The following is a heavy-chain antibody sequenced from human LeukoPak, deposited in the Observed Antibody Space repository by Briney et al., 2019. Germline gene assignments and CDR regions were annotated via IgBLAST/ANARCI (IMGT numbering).Heavy chain of an antibody. CDR3: ARHGNGAFDI. CDR2: IYYSGST. D-gene: IGHD1-1*01. CDR1: GGSISSYY. V-gene: IGHV4-59*08. J-gene: IGHJ3*02. Sequence: SETLSLTCTVSGGSISSYYWSWIWQPPGKGLEWIGFIYYSGSTNYSPSLKSRVTISVDTSKNQFSLKLTSVTAADTAVYYCARHGNGAFDIWGQGTMVTVSS.